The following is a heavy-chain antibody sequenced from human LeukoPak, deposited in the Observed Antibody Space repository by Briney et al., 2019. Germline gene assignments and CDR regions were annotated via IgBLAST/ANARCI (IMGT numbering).Heavy chain of an antibody. CDR1: GYTFTDYY. CDR3: ATIGYNHYFDY. Sequence: ASVKVSCKASGYTFTDYYLHWVRQAPGQGLEWMGWINSNSGGTNYAQTFQGRVTMTRDTSITTAYLELSRLRSDDTAVYYCATIGYNHYFDYWGQGTLVTVSS. V-gene: IGHV1-2*02. D-gene: IGHD5-24*01. J-gene: IGHJ4*02. CDR2: INSNSGGT.